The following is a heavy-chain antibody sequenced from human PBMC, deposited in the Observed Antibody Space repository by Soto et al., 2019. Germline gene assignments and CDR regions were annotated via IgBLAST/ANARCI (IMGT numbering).Heavy chain of an antibody. V-gene: IGHV3-33*01. D-gene: IGHD3-3*01. CDR2: VWSDGGKT. CDR3: ARGGGWSVYLMPYYMDV. CDR1: GFAFSSYG. J-gene: IGHJ6*03. Sequence: QVQLVESGGGVVQPGRSLRLSCAASGFAFSSYGMYWVRQAPGKGLEWVAVVWSDGGKTYYGDAVKGRFTISRDNSNNTLYLQMSSLSAEDTAVYYCARGGGWSVYLMPYYMDVWGKGTTVTVSS.